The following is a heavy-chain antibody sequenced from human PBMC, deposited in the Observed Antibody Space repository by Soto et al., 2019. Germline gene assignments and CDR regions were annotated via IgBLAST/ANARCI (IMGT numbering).Heavy chain of an antibody. CDR3: ARWGTTGGLDV. Sequence: QVQLVESGGGVVQPGTSLRVSCVGSGFTFRSYVIHWVRQAPGKGLEWVALTSYDGSDKYYDDSVRGRFTISRDNSRNTFDLQMDSLRLEDTALYYCARWGTTGGLDVWGQGTLVSVSS. J-gene: IGHJ1*01. D-gene: IGHD3-16*01. CDR1: GFTFRSYV. CDR2: TSYDGSDK. V-gene: IGHV3-30*19.